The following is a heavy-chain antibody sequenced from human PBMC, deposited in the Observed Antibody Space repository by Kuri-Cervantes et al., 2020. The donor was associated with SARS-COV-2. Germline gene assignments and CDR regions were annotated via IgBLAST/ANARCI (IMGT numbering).Heavy chain of an antibody. CDR1: GFTFSSYA. V-gene: IGHV3-23*01. J-gene: IGHJ2*01. CDR2: ISGSGGST. CDR3: AKDPTYYDFWSGPITFYWYFDL. Sequence: GGSLRLSCAASGFTFSSYAMSWVRQAPGKGLEWVSAISGSGGSTYYADSVKGRFTISRDKSKNTLYLQMNSLRAEDTAVYYCAKDPTYYDFWSGPITFYWYFDLWGRGTLVTVSS. D-gene: IGHD3-3*01.